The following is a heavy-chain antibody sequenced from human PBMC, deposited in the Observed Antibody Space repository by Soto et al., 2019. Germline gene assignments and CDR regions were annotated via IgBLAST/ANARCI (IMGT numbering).Heavy chain of an antibody. CDR3: TGVPMMYYGAASYGYFES. CDR1: VGSFTGYY. V-gene: IGHV4-34*01. D-gene: IGHD3-10*01. J-gene: IGHJ4*02. CDR2: ISHSGST. Sequence: SETLSLTCAFHVGSFTGYYWSWIRHPPGKGLEWIGEISHSGSTKYNASLKSRVTISLETSKNKFSLNLTSVTAADTAFDYCTGVPMMYYGAASYGYFESWGQGPLVTVSS.